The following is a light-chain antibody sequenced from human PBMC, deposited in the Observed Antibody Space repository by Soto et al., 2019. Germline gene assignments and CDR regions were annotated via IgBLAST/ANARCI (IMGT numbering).Light chain of an antibody. CDR3: QQYKNLYS. CDR2: DAS. V-gene: IGKV1-5*01. J-gene: IGKJ2*03. CDR1: QTISGW. Sequence: IQMTQSPYTLSASVGDRVTITCRASQTISGWLAWYQQKPGKAPKLLIYDASTLESGVPSRFSGSESGIEFTLTISSLQPEDFGTYYCQQYKNLYSFGQGTKVDIK.